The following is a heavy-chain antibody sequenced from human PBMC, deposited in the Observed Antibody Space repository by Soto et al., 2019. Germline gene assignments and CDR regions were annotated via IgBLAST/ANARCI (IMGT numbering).Heavy chain of an antibody. J-gene: IGHJ6*02. D-gene: IGHD5-18*01. CDR2: IYYSGST. Sequence: SETLSLTCTVSGGSISSSSYYWGWIRQPPGKGLEWIGSIYYSGSTYYNPSLKSRVTISVDTSKNQFSLKGASVTAADTAVYFCARGKPRGYRFGPRNFVYYGLDVWGPGTTVTVSS. CDR3: ARGKPRGYRFGPRNFVYYGLDV. V-gene: IGHV4-39*01. CDR1: GGSISSSSYY.